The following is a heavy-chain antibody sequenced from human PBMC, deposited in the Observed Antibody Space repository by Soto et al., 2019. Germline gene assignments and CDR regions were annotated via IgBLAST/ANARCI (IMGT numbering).Heavy chain of an antibody. D-gene: IGHD6-13*01. Sequence: QVQLVQSGAEVKKPGASVKVSCKASGYTFTGYYMHWVRQAPGQGLEWMGWINPNSGGTNYALKFQGWVTMTRDTSISTAYMELSRLRSDDTAVYYCARDYSSSWKGDYYYYGMDVWGQGTTVTVSS. V-gene: IGHV1-2*04. CDR1: GYTFTGYY. CDR3: ARDYSSSWKGDYYYYGMDV. J-gene: IGHJ6*02. CDR2: INPNSGGT.